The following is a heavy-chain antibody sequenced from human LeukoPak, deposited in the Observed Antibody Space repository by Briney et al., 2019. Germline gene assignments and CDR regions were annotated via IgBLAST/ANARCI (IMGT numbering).Heavy chain of an antibody. CDR1: GFTFSSYE. V-gene: IGHV3-48*03. CDR3: ARDLTGGYSYGDY. D-gene: IGHD5-18*01. Sequence: PGGSLRLSCAASGFTFSSYEMNWVRQAPGKGLEWVSYISSSGSTIYYADSVKGRFTISRDNAKNSLYLQMNSLRAEAAAVYYCARDLTGGYSYGDYWGQGTLVTVSS. CDR2: ISSSGSTI. J-gene: IGHJ4*02.